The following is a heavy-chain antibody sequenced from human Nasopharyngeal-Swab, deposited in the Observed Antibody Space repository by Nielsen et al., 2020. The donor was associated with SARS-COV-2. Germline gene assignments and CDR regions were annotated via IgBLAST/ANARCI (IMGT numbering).Heavy chain of an antibody. CDR3: ARGAEYYYGSGYYYGMDV. CDR1: GGSFSGYY. D-gene: IGHD3-10*01. V-gene: IGHV4-34*01. Sequence: SETLSLTCAVYGGSFSGYYWSWIRQPPGKGLEWIGEINHSGSTNYNPSLKSRVTISGDMSKNQFSLKLSSVTAADTAVYYCARGAEYYYGSGYYYGMDVWGQGTTVTVSS. J-gene: IGHJ6*02. CDR2: INHSGST.